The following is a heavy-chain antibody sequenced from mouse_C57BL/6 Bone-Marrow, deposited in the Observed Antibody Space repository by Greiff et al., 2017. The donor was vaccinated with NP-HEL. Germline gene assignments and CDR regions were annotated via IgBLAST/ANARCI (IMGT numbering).Heavy chain of an antibody. V-gene: IGHV5-17*01. CDR2: ISSGSSTI. CDR1: GFTFSDYG. CDR3: ATHYYGSSSFAY. J-gene: IGHJ3*01. Sequence: EVQVVESGGGLVKPGGSLKLSCAASGFTFSDYGMHWVRQAPEKGLEWVAYISSGSSTIYYADTVKGRFTISRDNAKNTLFLQMTSLRSEDTAMYYCATHYYGSSSFAYWGQGTLVTVSA. D-gene: IGHD1-1*01.